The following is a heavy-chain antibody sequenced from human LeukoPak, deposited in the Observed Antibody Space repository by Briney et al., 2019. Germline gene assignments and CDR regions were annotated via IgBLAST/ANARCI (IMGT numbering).Heavy chain of an antibody. V-gene: IGHV1-46*01. CDR3: AGTKQPETTYSGSHLDENWFDP. D-gene: IGHD1-26*01. CDR1: GYTFTSYY. Sequence: GASVNVSCKASGYTFTSYYMHWARQAPAQGLEWMGIINPSGGSTSYAQKFEGRVTMTRDTSTSTVYMELSSLRSEYTAVYYCAGTKQPETTYSGSHLDENWFDPWGQGTLVTVSS. CDR2: INPSGGST. J-gene: IGHJ5*02.